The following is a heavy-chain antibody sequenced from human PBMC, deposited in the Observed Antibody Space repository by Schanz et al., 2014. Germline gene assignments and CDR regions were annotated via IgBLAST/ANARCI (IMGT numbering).Heavy chain of an antibody. Sequence: QVQLLESGGGLFKPGGSLRLSCAGSGFTFADYYMTWIRQAPGKGLEWISYVSSYDTTVSYADSVKGRFTISRDNAKNSVYLQMNSLRVEDTAVYYCARYGFRKFGVVYGLAVWGQGTTVTVSS. D-gene: IGHD3-3*01. V-gene: IGHV3-11*01. CDR2: VSSYDTTV. CDR1: GFTFADYY. CDR3: ARYGFRKFGVVYGLAV. J-gene: IGHJ6*02.